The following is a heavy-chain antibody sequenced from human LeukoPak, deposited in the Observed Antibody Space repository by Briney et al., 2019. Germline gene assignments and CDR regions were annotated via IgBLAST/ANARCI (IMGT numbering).Heavy chain of an antibody. D-gene: IGHD3-22*01. J-gene: IGHJ4*02. CDR1: GGSISSYY. Sequence: SETLSLTCAVSGGSISSYYWSWIRQPPGEGLEWIGYIYTSGSTNYNPSLKSRVTISVDTSKNQFSLKLSSVTAADTAVYYCAGTLNYYDSSGYYPFDYWGQGTLVTVSS. CDR2: IYTSGST. CDR3: AGTLNYYDSSGYYPFDY. V-gene: IGHV4-4*09.